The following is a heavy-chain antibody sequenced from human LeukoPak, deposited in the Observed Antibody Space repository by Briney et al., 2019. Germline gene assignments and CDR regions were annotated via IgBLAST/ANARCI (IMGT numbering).Heavy chain of an antibody. J-gene: IGHJ4*02. CDR2: ISGSGSDM. CDR3: AKGDQLYDY. Sequence: GGSLRLSCAASGFTFSSFTMNWVRQAPGKGLEWVSSISGSGSDMYYAESVKGRFTISRDNSKNTLYLQMNSLRAEDTAVYYCAKGDQLYDYWGQGTLVTVSS. CDR1: GFTFSSFT. D-gene: IGHD2-2*01. V-gene: IGHV3-21*04.